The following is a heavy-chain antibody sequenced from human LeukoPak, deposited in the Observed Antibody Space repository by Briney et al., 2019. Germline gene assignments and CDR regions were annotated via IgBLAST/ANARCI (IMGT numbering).Heavy chain of an antibody. Sequence: GGSLRLSCAASGFTFSSYSMNWVRQAPGKGLEWVSSISSSSSYIYYADSVKGRFTISRDNAKNSLYLQMNSLRAEDTAVYYCARDGYYYGSGSYYKVDFDYWGQGTLVTVSS. D-gene: IGHD3-10*01. CDR1: GFTFSSYS. CDR2: ISSSSSYI. V-gene: IGHV3-21*01. J-gene: IGHJ4*02. CDR3: ARDGYYYGSGSYYKVDFDY.